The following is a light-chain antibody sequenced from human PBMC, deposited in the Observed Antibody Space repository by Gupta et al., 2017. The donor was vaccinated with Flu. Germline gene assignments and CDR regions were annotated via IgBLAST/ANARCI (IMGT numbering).Light chain of an antibody. Sequence: EIVMTQSPATLSVSPGERATLSCRASQSVSSNLAWYQQKPGQAPRLLIYGASTRANGIPDRFSGSGSGTEFTLTISSRQSEDFAVYYCQHENNCPRTFGQGTKVEIK. CDR1: QSVSSN. V-gene: IGKV3-15*01. CDR3: QHENNCPRT. CDR2: GAS. J-gene: IGKJ1*01.